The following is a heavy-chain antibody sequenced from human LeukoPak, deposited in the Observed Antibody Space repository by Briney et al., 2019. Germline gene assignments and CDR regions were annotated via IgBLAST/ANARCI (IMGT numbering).Heavy chain of an antibody. CDR1: GYTFIGYY. V-gene: IGHV1-2*02. Sequence: GASVKVSCKASGYTFIGYYIHWVRQAPGQGLEWMGWINCNTGGTNYAQKFLGRVTMTRDTSITTAYMELSRLRSDDTAVYYCAKWARYCTNGVCYYFDYWGQGTLVTVSS. D-gene: IGHD2-8*01. CDR2: INCNTGGT. CDR3: AKWARYCTNGVCYYFDY. J-gene: IGHJ4*02.